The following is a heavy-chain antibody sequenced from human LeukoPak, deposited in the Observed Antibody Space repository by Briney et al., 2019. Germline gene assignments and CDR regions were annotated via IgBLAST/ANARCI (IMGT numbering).Heavy chain of an antibody. V-gene: IGHV3-23*01. J-gene: IGHJ4*02. CDR2: VTAGGATT. CDR1: GFTFSTYA. D-gene: IGHD3-22*01. Sequence: GGSLRLSCAASGFTFSTYAMAWVHQAPGKGLEWVSGVTAGGATTFYADSVKGRFTISRDNSKNTLYLQMNSLRAEDTAVYYCAKRDYSDTSGYLPLFDCWGQGTLVTVSS. CDR3: AKRDYSDTSGYLPLFDC.